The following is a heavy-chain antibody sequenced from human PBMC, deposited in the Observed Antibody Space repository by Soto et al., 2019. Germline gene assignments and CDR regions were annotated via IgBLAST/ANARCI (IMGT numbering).Heavy chain of an antibody. D-gene: IGHD4-17*01. J-gene: IGHJ4*02. CDR3: AALQRAVTTEDY. Sequence: GTSAKVTCKASGFTFTSSAVQWVRQARGQRLEWIGWIVVGSGNTNYAQKFQERVTITRDMSTSTAYMELSSLRSEDTAVYYCAALQRAVTTEDYWGQGTLVTSPQ. CDR2: IVVGSGNT. V-gene: IGHV1-58*01. CDR1: GFTFTSSA.